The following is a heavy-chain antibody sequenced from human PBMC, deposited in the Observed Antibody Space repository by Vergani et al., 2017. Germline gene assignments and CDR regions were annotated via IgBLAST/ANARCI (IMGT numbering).Heavy chain of an antibody. CDR1: GFTFSSYA. CDR3: AKDHLAMATITPYQLDWFDP. V-gene: IGHV3-23*01. CDR2: ISGSGGST. D-gene: IGHD5-24*01. J-gene: IGHJ5*02. Sequence: EVQLLESGGGLVQPGGSLRLSCAASGFTFSSYAMSWVRQAPGKGLEWVSAISGSGGSTYYADSVKGRFTISRDNSKNTLYLQMNSLRAEDTAVYYCAKDHLAMATITPYQLDWFDPWGQGTLVTVSS.